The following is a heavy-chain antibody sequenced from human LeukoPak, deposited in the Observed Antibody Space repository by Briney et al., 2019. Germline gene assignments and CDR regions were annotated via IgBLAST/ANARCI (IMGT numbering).Heavy chain of an antibody. Sequence: SETLSLTCTVASRSISSYYGSWIRQPAGKGLEWIGRIYTSGSTNYNPSLKSRVTMSVDTSKNQFSLKLSSVTAADTAVYYCARDRYYYDSSDYSWLFDYWGQGTLVTVSS. D-gene: IGHD3-22*01. CDR2: IYTSGST. CDR3: ARDRYYYDSSDYSWLFDY. V-gene: IGHV4-4*07. CDR1: SRSISSYY. J-gene: IGHJ4*01.